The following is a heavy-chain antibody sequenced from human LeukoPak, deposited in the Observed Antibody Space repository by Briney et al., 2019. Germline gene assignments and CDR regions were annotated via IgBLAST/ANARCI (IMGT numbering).Heavy chain of an antibody. CDR1: GGSISSYY. J-gene: IGHJ6*03. Sequence: PSETLSLTCTVSGGSISSYYWSWIRQPPGKGLEWIGYIYYSGSTNYNPSLKSRITISVDTSKNQFFLKLSSVTAADTAVYYCARATRGVRALNNYYYYYMDVWGKGTTVTVSS. CDR2: IYYSGST. D-gene: IGHD3-10*01. CDR3: ARATRGVRALNNYYYYYMDV. V-gene: IGHV4-59*01.